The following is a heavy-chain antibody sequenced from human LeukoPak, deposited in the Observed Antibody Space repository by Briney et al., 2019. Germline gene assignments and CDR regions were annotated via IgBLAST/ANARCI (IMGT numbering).Heavy chain of an antibody. CDR2: INSDGSIT. V-gene: IGHV3-74*01. CDR3: ARDSNLSFDY. J-gene: IGHJ4*02. D-gene: IGHD1-14*01. CDR1: GFTFSTYW. Sequence: PGGSLRLSCAASGFTFSTYWMHWVRQVPGKGLVWVSRINSDGSITTYADSVKGRFTISRDNAKNTLYLQMNSLRAEDTAVYYCARDSNLSFDYWGQGTLVTVSS.